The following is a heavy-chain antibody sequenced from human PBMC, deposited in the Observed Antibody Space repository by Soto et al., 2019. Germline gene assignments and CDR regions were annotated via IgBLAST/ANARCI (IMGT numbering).Heavy chain of an antibody. V-gene: IGHV4-39*01. J-gene: IGHJ5*02. Sequence: PSDTLSLTCTVSGGSIAISSYYWGWILQPPGKGLEWIGSIYYSGSTYYNPSLKSRVTISVDTSKNQFSLKLSSVTAADTAVYYCATQEVGGSYVYTFDPWGQGTLVTVSS. CDR1: GGSIAISSYY. CDR2: IYYSGST. D-gene: IGHD1-26*01. CDR3: ATQEVGGSYVYTFDP.